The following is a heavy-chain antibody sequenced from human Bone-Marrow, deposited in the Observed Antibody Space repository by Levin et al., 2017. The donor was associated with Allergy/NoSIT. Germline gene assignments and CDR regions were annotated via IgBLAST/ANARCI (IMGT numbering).Heavy chain of an antibody. CDR3: AKRPIAARAYYFDY. CDR2: ISGSGAST. CDR1: GFTFSSFSSYA. Sequence: GESLKISCAASGFTFSSFSSYAMSWVRQAPGKGLEWVSAISGSGASTYYADSVKGRFTISRDNSKNTLYLQMNSLRAEDTAVYYCAKRPIAARAYYFDYWGQGTLVTVSS. V-gene: IGHV3-23*01. D-gene: IGHD6-6*01. J-gene: IGHJ4*02.